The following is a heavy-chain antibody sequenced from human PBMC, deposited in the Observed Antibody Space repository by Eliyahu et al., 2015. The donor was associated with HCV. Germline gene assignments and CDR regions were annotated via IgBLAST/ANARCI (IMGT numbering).Heavy chain of an antibody. CDR1: GXIFTGYA. V-gene: IGHV1-3*01. CDR2: INVGNGNT. Sequence: QVKFVQSGAEVKKPGASVKISCKASGXIFTGYAVHWLXQAPGQGLEWMGWINVGNGNTKYSQXFQDRVTITGDTSASTAYMELSSLRSEDTAVYYCARGPLVRPGIVAMAVVVLLFEDWGQGTLVTVSS. J-gene: IGHJ4*02. D-gene: IGHD3-22*01. CDR3: ARGPLVRPGIVAMAVVVLLFED.